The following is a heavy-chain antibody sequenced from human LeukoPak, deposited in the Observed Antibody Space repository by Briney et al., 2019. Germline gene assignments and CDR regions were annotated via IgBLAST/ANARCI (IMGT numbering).Heavy chain of an antibody. Sequence: GESLKISCKGSGYSFTSYWIGWVRQMPGKGLEWMGIIYPGDSDTRYSPSFQGQVTISADKSISTAYLQWSSLKASDTAMYYCATFTAAASNRYYYYYMDVWGKGTTVTVSS. J-gene: IGHJ6*03. CDR1: GYSFTSYW. CDR2: IYPGDSDT. D-gene: IGHD6-13*01. V-gene: IGHV5-51*01. CDR3: ATFTAAASNRYYYYYMDV.